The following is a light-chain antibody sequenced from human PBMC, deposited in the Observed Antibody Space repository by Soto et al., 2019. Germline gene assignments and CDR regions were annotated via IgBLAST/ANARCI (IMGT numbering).Light chain of an antibody. CDR1: QSVSSSY. CDR2: GAS. J-gene: IGKJ5*01. V-gene: IGKV3-20*01. Sequence: EIVLTQSPGTLSLSPGERATLSCRASQSVSSSYLASYQQKPGQAPRLLIYGASSRATGLPDRLSGSGCGTDFTLPISSLEPEDYAVYYCQQYGSSPPITFGQGTRLEIK. CDR3: QQYGSSPPIT.